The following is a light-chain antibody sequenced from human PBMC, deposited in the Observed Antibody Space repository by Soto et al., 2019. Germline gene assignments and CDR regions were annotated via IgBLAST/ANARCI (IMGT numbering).Light chain of an antibody. V-gene: IGLV1-40*01. Sequence: QSVLTQPPSVSGAPGQTVTISCTGSSSNIGAGYDVHWYQQLPGTAPKVLIYGNKYRASGVPDRFSGSKSGTSASLAITGLQAEDEADYYCQSYDSSLREVFGTGTKLTVL. CDR3: QSYDSSLREV. CDR1: SSNIGAGYD. CDR2: GNK. J-gene: IGLJ1*01.